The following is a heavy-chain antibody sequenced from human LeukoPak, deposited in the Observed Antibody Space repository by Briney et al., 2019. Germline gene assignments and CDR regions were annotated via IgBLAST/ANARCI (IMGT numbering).Heavy chain of an antibody. V-gene: IGHV3-74*01. Sequence: GGSLRLSCAASGFTFSSYWMHWVRQAPGKGLVWVSGINSDGSSTSYADSVKGRFTISRDNAKNTLYLQMNSLRAEDTAVYYCARVWAWSYDYWGQGTLVTVSS. CDR2: INSDGSST. CDR1: GFTFSSYW. D-gene: IGHD2-15*01. J-gene: IGHJ4*02. CDR3: ARVWAWSYDY.